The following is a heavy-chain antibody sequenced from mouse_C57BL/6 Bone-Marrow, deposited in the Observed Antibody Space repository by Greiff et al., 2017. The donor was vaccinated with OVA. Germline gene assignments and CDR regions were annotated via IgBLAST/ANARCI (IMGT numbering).Heavy chain of an antibody. CDR1: GYTFTSYW. Sequence: VQLQQPGAELVKPGASVKLSCKASGYTFTSYWMHWVKQRPGQGLEWIGMIHPNSGSTNYNEKFKSKATLTVDKSSSTAYMQLSSLTSEDSAVYYCARKAVWYDYRYWYFDVWGKGTTVTVSS. J-gene: IGHJ1*03. CDR2: IHPNSGST. V-gene: IGHV1-64*01. CDR3: ARKAVWYDYRYWYFDV. D-gene: IGHD2-4*01.